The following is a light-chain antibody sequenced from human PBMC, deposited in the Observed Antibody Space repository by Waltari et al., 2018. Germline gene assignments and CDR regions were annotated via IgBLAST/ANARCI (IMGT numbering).Light chain of an antibody. Sequence: QSALTQPASVSGSPGQSIPIPCPGTSRDVGSYNLFSWYQQYPGKAPKLMIYEVIHRPSGVSNRFSGSKSGNTASLTISGLQAEDEADYYCCSYGGSGTYVMFGGGTKVTVL. CDR2: EVI. V-gene: IGLV2-23*02. CDR1: SRDVGSYNL. J-gene: IGLJ3*02. CDR3: CSYGGSGTYVM.